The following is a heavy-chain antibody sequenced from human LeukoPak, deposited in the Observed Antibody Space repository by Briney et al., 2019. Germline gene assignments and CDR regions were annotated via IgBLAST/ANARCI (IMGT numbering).Heavy chain of an antibody. J-gene: IGHJ4*02. CDR3: ARGEDEGYCSSTSCYPFDY. CDR2: ISSSGSTI. V-gene: IGHV3-11*01. CDR1: GFTFSDYY. D-gene: IGHD2-2*01. Sequence: GGSLRLSCAASGFTFSDYYMSWIRQAPGKGLEWVSYISSSGSTIYYADSVKGRFTISRDNAENSLYLQMNSLRAEDTAVYYCARGEDEGYCSSTSCYPFDYWGQGTLVTVSS.